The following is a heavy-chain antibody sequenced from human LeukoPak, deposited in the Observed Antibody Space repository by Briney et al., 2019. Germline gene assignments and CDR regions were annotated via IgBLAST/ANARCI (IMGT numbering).Heavy chain of an antibody. Sequence: GRSLRLSCAASGFTFSSYGMHWVRQAPGKGLEWVAVISYDGSNKYYADSVKGRFTISRDNSKNTLYLQMNSLRAEDTAVYYCAKSLSVGDLYYYYGMDVWGKGTTVTISS. J-gene: IGHJ6*04. D-gene: IGHD3-16*01. CDR3: AKSLSVGDLYYYYGMDV. V-gene: IGHV3-30*18. CDR2: ISYDGSNK. CDR1: GFTFSSYG.